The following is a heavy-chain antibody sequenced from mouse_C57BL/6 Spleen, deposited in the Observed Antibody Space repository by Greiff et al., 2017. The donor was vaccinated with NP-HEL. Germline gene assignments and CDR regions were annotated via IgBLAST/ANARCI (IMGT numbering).Heavy chain of an antibody. CDR2: IYPGSGNT. V-gene: IGHV1-66*01. J-gene: IGHJ2*01. CDR3: ARGIYYDYERDY. CDR1: GYSFTSYY. D-gene: IGHD2-4*01. Sequence: QVQLQQSGPELVKPGASVKISCKASGYSFTSYYIHWVKQRPGQGLEWIGWIYPGSGNTKYNEKFKGKATLTADTSSSTAYMQLSSLTSEDSAVYYCARGIYYDYERDYWGQGTTLTVSS.